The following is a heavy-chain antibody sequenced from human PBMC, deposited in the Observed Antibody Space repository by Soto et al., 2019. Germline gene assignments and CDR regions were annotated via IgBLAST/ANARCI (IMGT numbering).Heavy chain of an antibody. CDR2: IFYGHGT. D-gene: IGHD3-9*01. V-gene: IGHV4-39*01. CDR1: GGSVTSSTSS. J-gene: IGHJ5*02. Sequence: QVQLQESGPGLVNPSETLSLTCTVSGGSVTSSTSSWAWVRLPPGKGLHWIGTIFYGHGTYYNPSLESRVTTSLDTSKIQFSLELTSVTSADTAVYYCARQPTGYPNWFDAWGRGILVIVSS. CDR3: ARQPTGYPNWFDA.